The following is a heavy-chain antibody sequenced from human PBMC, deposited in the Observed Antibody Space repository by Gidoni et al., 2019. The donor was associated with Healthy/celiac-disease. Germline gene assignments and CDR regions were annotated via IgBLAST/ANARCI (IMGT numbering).Heavy chain of an antibody. V-gene: IGHV3-23*01. Sequence: EVQLLESVGGLVQPGGSLILSCAASGFPFSSYAMSWVRQARGKGLEWVSAISGSGGSTYYADSVKGRFTISRDNSKNTLYLQMNSLRAEDTAVYYCAKDGEWEPEGVGYWGQGTLVTVSS. CDR3: AKDGEWEPEGVGY. CDR1: GFPFSSYA. CDR2: ISGSGGST. D-gene: IGHD1-26*01. J-gene: IGHJ4*02.